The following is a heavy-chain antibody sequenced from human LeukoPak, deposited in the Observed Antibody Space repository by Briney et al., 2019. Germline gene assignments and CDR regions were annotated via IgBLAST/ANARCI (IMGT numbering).Heavy chain of an antibody. J-gene: IGHJ4*02. V-gene: IGHV1-18*01. CDR2: ISGDKGPT. CDR1: GHPFANFA. CDR3: ARGGYSDY. Sequence: ASVKVSCKASGHPFANFAISWVRQTRGQGLEWVGWISGDKGPTYYAPKLQGRVTLTTDTSTSTAYMELTNLRSGDTAVYYCARGGYSDYWGQGTLVTVSS. D-gene: IGHD2-15*01.